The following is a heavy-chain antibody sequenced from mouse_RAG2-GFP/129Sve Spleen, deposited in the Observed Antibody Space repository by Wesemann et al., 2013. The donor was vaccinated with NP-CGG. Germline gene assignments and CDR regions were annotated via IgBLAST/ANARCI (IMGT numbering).Heavy chain of an antibody. J-gene: IGHJ4*01. V-gene: IGHV5-12*01. Sequence: LEWVAYISNGGGSTYYPDTVKGRFTISRDNAKNTLYLQMSRLKSEDTAMYYCARQDGYYDYYAMDYWGGSRGNLSHRLL. CDR3: ARQDGYYDYYAMDY. D-gene: IGHD2-3*01. CDR2: ISNGGGST.